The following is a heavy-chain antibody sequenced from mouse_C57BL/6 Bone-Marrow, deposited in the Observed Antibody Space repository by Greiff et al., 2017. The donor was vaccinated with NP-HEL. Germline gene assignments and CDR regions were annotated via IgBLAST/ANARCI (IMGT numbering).Heavy chain of an antibody. D-gene: IGHD2-3*01. CDR1: GFTFSSYG. CDR3: ARRGWESYFEV. J-gene: IGHJ1*03. Sequence: EVKLVESGGDLVKPGGSLKLSCAASGFTFSSYGMSWVRQTPDKRLEWVATISSGGSYTYYPDSVKGRFTISSDNAKNTLYLQMSSLKSEDTAMYYCARRGWESYFEVWGTGTTVTVSS. CDR2: ISSGGSYT. V-gene: IGHV5-6*02.